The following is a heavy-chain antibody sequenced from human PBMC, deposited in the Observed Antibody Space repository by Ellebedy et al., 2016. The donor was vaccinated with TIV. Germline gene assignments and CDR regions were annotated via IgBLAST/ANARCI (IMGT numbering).Heavy chain of an antibody. J-gene: IGHJ6*02. Sequence: AASVKVSCKASGYTFTGYYMHWVRQAPGQGLEWMGWINPNSGGTNYAQKFQGRVTMTRDTSISTAYMELSRLRSDDTAVYYCARGHYYDSSGYYYGYYYYYGMDVWGQGITVTVSS. CDR3: ARGHYYDSSGYYYGYYYYYGMDV. CDR2: INPNSGGT. D-gene: IGHD3-22*01. CDR1: GYTFTGYY. V-gene: IGHV1-2*02.